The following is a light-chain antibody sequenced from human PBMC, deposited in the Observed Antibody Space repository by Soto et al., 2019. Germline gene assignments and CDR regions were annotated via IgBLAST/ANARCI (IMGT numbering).Light chain of an antibody. Sequence: QSALTQPASVSGSPGQSITISCTGTSSDVGGYNYVSWYQQHPGKAPKVIIYDVSNRPSGVSNRFSASKSGNTASPTISGLQAEDEAAYYCTSYTSTSPVVFGGGTKLTVL. CDR1: SSDVGGYNY. J-gene: IGLJ2*01. CDR3: TSYTSTSPVV. V-gene: IGLV2-14*01. CDR2: DVS.